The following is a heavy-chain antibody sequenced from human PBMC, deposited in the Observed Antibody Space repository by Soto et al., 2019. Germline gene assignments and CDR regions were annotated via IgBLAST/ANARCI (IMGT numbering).Heavy chain of an antibody. CDR3: ARGLYCGGGCYSHFDY. V-gene: IGHV1-69*13. Sequence: SVKVSCKASGGTFSNYPFIWVRQAPGQELDWMGGIIPIFGTTDYGQRFQGRVTITADESTNTAYMELSSLRSDDTAVYYCARGLYCGGGCYSHFDYWGQGTLVTVSS. J-gene: IGHJ4*02. CDR1: GGTFSNYP. CDR2: IIPIFGTT. D-gene: IGHD2-21*02.